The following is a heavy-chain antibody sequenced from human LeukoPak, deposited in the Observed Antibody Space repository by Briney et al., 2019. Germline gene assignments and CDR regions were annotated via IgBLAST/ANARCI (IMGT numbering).Heavy chain of an antibody. J-gene: IGHJ4*02. V-gene: IGHV2-70*01. Sequence: SGPALLKPTQTLTLTCTFSGFSLRTSGMCVSWIRQPPGKALEWLSLIDWDDDKYCSTSLKTRLTISKDTSKTQVVLTMTNMDPVDTATYYCARIRIAARSLYFDYWGQGTLVTVSS. CDR3: ARIRIAARSLYFDY. CDR1: GFSLRTSGMC. CDR2: IDWDDDK. D-gene: IGHD6-6*01.